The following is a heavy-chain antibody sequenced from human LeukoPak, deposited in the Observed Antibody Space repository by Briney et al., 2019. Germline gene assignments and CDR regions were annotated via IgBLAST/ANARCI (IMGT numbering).Heavy chain of an antibody. CDR2: ISSSSSTI. CDR1: GFTFSSYS. D-gene: IGHD5-12*01. Sequence: GGSLRLSCAASGFTFSSYSMNWVRQAPGKGLEWVSYISSSSSTIYYADSVKGRFTISRDNAKNSLYQQMNSLRAEDTAVYYCARTSGLRSTYFDYWGQGTLVTVSS. V-gene: IGHV3-48*01. CDR3: ARTSGLRSTYFDY. J-gene: IGHJ4*02.